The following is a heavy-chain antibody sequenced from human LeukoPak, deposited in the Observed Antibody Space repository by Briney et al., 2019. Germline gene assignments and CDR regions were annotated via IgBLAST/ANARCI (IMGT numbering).Heavy chain of an antibody. CDR1: GFSFSNYA. D-gene: IGHD5-12*01. V-gene: IGHV3-23*01. CDR3: AKDSRGHDKPFDY. Sequence: GGSLRLSCAASGFSFSNYAMSWVRQAPGKGLEWVSAISGSGSGTYYADSVKGQFTISRDNSKNTLYLQMNSLRAEDTAVYYCAKDSRGHDKPFDYWGQGTLVTVSS. J-gene: IGHJ4*02. CDR2: ISGSGSGT.